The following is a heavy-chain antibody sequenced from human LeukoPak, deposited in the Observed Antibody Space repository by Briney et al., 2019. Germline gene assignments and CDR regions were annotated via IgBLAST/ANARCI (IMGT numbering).Heavy chain of an antibody. CDR2: IRYDGTNK. V-gene: IGHV3-30*02. CDR3: AKGPYYDISAHPLE. D-gene: IGHD3-22*01. Sequence: PGGSLRLSCAASGFIFSTYGVHWVRQAPGKGLEWVAFIRYDGTNKYHADSVKGRFTISRDNSKNTLYLQMNSLRAEDTAMYYCAKGPYYDISAHPLEWGQGTLVTVSS. CDR1: GFIFSTYG. J-gene: IGHJ4*02.